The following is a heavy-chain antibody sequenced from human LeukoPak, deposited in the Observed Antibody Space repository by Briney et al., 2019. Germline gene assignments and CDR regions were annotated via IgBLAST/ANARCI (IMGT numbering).Heavy chain of an antibody. D-gene: IGHD6-13*01. Sequence: SVKVSCKASGGTFSSYAISWVRQAPGQGLEWMGGIIPIFGTANYAQKFQGRVTITADESTSTAYMELSSLRFDDTAVYYCARGATAGRFSLRPTGAYYMDVWGKGTTVTVSS. CDR1: GGTFSSYA. CDR3: ARGATAGRFSLRPTGAYYMDV. CDR2: IIPIFGTA. J-gene: IGHJ6*03. V-gene: IGHV1-69*13.